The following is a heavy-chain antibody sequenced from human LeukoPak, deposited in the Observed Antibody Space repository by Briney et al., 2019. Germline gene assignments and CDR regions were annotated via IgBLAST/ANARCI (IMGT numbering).Heavy chain of an antibody. Sequence: PGGSLRLSCAASGFTFSDNEMNWVRQAPGKGLEWVSYISRGGNTIYYSDSVKGRFTISRDNAKNSLYLQMNSLRAEDTAVYYCARDGWFDSSGSYFDYWGQGTLVTVSS. CDR2: ISRGGNTI. V-gene: IGHV3-48*03. J-gene: IGHJ4*02. CDR1: GFTFSDNE. D-gene: IGHD3-22*01. CDR3: ARDGWFDSSGSYFDY.